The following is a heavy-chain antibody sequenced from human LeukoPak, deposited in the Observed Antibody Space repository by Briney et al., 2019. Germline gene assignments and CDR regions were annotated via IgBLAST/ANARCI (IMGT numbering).Heavy chain of an antibody. CDR2: IYSSGST. CDR3: AREGLRYYDTSGFHY. CDR1: GGPISSYY. D-gene: IGHD3-22*01. J-gene: IGHJ4*02. V-gene: IGHV4-4*07. Sequence: KPSETLSLTCTVSGGPISSYYWDWIRQPVGKGLGWIGRIYSSGSTNYNPSLKSRVTMSVDMSKNQFFLRLTSVTAADTAVYYCAREGLRYYDTSGFHYWGQGALVTVSS.